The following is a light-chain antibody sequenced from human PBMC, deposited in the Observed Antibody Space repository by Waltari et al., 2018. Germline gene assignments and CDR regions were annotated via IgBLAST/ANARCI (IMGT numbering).Light chain of an antibody. CDR3: QQYNNWWT. J-gene: IGKJ1*01. V-gene: IGKV3-15*01. CDR2: GAS. Sequence: EIVMTQSPATLSVSPGERATLSCRASQSVSTNLAWYQHKPGQAPRLLIYGASTRATGIPARFSGSGSGTEFTLTISSMQSEDFAVYYCQQYNNWWTFGQGTKVEIK. CDR1: QSVSTN.